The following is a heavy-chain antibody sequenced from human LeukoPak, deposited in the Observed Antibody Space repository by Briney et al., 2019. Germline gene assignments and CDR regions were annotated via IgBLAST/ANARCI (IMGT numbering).Heavy chain of an antibody. CDR1: GFTFSSYA. D-gene: IGHD1-26*01. CDR3: ARGLRGTYYILYYFDY. Sequence: GGSLRLSCAASGFTFSSYAMSWVRQAPGKGLEWVSYINGRTNTIYYADSVKGRFTISRDNAKNSLYLQMNSLRAEDTAVYYCARGLRGTYYILYYFDYWGQGTLVTVSS. CDR2: INGRTNTI. J-gene: IGHJ4*02. V-gene: IGHV3-48*01.